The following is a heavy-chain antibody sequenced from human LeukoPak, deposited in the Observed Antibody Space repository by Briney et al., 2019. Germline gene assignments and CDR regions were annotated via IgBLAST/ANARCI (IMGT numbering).Heavy chain of an antibody. CDR1: GYTFTSYN. J-gene: IGHJ4*02. V-gene: IGHV1-46*01. CDR3: ARDIAGGWNYFDY. D-gene: IGHD1-14*01. CDR2: INPTGGCT. Sequence: ASVKVSCKASGYTFTSYNIHWVRQAPGQGLEWMGIINPTGGCTGYAQKFQGRVTMTRDTSTTTVYMEMSSLRSEDTAVYYCARDIAGGWNYFDYWGQGTLVTVSS.